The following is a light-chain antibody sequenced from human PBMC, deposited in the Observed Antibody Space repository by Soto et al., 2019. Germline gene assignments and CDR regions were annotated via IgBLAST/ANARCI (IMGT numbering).Light chain of an antibody. Sequence: DIQLTQSPSFLSASAGDRVTITCRASQGISSYLAWYQQKPGKAPEFLIYAASTLQSGVPPKFSGSGSGTEFTLTSSSLQPEDFATYYCQQLNSYPPLTFGGGTKVEIK. CDR1: QGISSY. V-gene: IGKV1-9*01. J-gene: IGKJ4*01. CDR3: QQLNSYPPLT. CDR2: AAS.